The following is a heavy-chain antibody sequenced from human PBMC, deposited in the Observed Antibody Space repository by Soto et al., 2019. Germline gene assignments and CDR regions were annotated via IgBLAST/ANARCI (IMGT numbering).Heavy chain of an antibody. CDR2: IRNEGSNT. V-gene: IGHV3-33*03. CDR1: GFTFSSYG. J-gene: IGHJ4*02. D-gene: IGHD3-10*01. CDR3: VRKQNYNFDC. Sequence: GGSLRLSCAASGFTFSSYGMHWVRPDPGKGLERVAGIRNEGSNTNYADSVKGRFTISRDNAKNTLYLQMDSLRVDDTAVYFCVRKQNYNFDCWGQGTLVTVSS.